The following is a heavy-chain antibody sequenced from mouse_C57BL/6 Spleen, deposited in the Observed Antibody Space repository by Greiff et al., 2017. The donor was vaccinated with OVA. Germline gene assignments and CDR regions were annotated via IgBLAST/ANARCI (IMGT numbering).Heavy chain of an antibody. CDR3: ARRAYSNSYFDY. V-gene: IGHV1-61*01. J-gene: IGHJ2*01. D-gene: IGHD2-5*01. CDR2: IYPSDSET. CDR1: GYTFTSYW. Sequence: VQLQQPGAELVRPGSSVKLSCKASGYTFTSYWMDWVKQRPGQGLEWIGNIYPSDSETHYNQKFKDKATLTVDKSSSTAYMQLSSLTSEDSAVYYCARRAYSNSYFDYWGQGTTLTVSS.